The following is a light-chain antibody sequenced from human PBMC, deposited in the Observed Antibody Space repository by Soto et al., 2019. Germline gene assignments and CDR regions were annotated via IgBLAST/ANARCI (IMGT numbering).Light chain of an antibody. CDR1: QSVSNNY. V-gene: IGKV3-20*01. CDR3: QQYGSSGT. J-gene: IGKJ1*01. CDR2: GAS. Sequence: VVSQSPGTLSLSPGERATLSCRASQSVSNNYLAWYQQKPGQAPRLLIYGASTRATGIPARFSGSGSGTEFTLTISSLQSEDFAVYYCQQYGSSGTFGQGTKVDIK.